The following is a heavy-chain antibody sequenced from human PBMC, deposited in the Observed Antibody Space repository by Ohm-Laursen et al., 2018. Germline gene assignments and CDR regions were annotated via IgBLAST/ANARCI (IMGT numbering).Heavy chain of an antibody. J-gene: IGHJ6*02. CDR1: GFTFSDYY. Sequence: SLRLSCTASGFTFSDYYMSWIRQAPGKGLEWVSYISSSGSTIYYADSVKGRLTISRDNAKNSLYLQMNSLRAEDTAVYYCARGQTYYDFWSGYGSPYYYYYGMDVWGQGTTVTVSS. CDR2: ISSSGSTI. D-gene: IGHD3-3*01. V-gene: IGHV3-11*01. CDR3: ARGQTYYDFWSGYGSPYYYYYGMDV.